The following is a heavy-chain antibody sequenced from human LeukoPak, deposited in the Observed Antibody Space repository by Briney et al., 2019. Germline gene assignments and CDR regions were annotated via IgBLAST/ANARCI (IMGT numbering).Heavy chain of an antibody. J-gene: IGHJ4*02. CDR1: GGSISSYY. D-gene: IGHD3-10*01. Sequence: SETLSLTCTVSGGSISSYYWSWIRQPAGKGLEWIGRIYTSGSTNYNPSLKSRVTISVDTSKNQFSLKLSSVTAADTAVYYCARDNGSGSPTYYFDYWGQGTLVTVSS. CDR2: IYTSGST. CDR3: ARDNGSGSPTYYFDY. V-gene: IGHV4-4*07.